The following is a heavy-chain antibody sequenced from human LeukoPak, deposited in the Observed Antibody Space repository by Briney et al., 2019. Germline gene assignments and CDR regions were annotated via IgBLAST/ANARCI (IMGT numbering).Heavy chain of an antibody. CDR1: GFTSSSYG. D-gene: IGHD6-6*01. V-gene: IGHV3-30*18. CDR2: ISYDGSNK. CDR3: AKDRIAARGWFDP. Sequence: GRSLRLSCAASGFTSSSYGMHWVRQAPGKGLEWVAVISYDGSNKYYADSVKGRFTISRDNSKNTLYLQMNSLRAEDTAVYYCAKDRIAARGWFDPWGQGTLVTVSS. J-gene: IGHJ5*02.